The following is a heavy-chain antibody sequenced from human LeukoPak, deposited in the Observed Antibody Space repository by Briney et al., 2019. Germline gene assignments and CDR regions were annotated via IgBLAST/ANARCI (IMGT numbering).Heavy chain of an antibody. CDR1: GFTFSSYW. CDR3: ARARIAVAGGPLGY. V-gene: IGHV3-74*01. D-gene: IGHD6-13*01. Sequence: GGSLRLSCAASGFTFSSYWMHWVRQAPGKGLLWVSRINSDGSSTSYADSVKGRFTISRDNAKNTLYLQMNSLRAEDTAVYYCARARIAVAGGPLGYWGQGTLVTVSS. CDR2: INSDGSST. J-gene: IGHJ4*02.